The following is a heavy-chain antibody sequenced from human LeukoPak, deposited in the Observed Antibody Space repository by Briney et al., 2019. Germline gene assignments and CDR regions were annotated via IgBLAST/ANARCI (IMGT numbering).Heavy chain of an antibody. J-gene: IGHJ4*02. Sequence: GGSLRLSCAASGFTFSSYWMHWVRQAPGKGLVWVSRINSDGSSTSYADSVRGRFTISRDNAKNTLYLQMNSLRAEDTAVYYCARGPRGGVVNPRDYWGQGTLVTVSS. D-gene: IGHD3-3*01. CDR3: ARGPRGGVVNPRDY. V-gene: IGHV3-74*01. CDR2: INSDGSST. CDR1: GFTFSSYW.